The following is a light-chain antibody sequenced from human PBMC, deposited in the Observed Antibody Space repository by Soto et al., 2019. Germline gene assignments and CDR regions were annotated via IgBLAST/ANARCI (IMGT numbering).Light chain of an antibody. Sequence: IQMTQSPSSLSACVGDRVTITCRASQSISTYLNWYQQKPGKAPKLLIYGVSSLQSGVPSRISGSGSGTDFTLTISSLQPEDFATYYCQQSYSTPLTFGGGTKVDIK. V-gene: IGKV1-39*01. J-gene: IGKJ4*01. CDR3: QQSYSTPLT. CDR1: QSISTY. CDR2: GVS.